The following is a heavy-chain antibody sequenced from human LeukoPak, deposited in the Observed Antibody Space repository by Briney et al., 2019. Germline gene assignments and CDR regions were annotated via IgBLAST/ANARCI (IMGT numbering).Heavy chain of an antibody. J-gene: IGHJ6*02. CDR2: ISSSSSYI. CDR1: GFTFSSHS. D-gene: IGHD3-10*01. Sequence: PGGSLRLSCAASGFTFSSHSMNWVRQAPGKGLEWVSSISSSSSYIYYADSVKGRFTISRDNAKNSLYLQMNSLRAEDTAVYYCARELITMVRGVESLYYYYYGMDVWGQGTTVTVSS. CDR3: ARELITMVRGVESLYYYYYGMDV. V-gene: IGHV3-21*01.